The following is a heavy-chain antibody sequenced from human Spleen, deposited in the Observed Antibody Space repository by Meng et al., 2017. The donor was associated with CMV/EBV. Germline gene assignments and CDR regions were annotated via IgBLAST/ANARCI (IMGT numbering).Heavy chain of an antibody. J-gene: IGHJ6*02. D-gene: IGHD7-27*01. CDR2: ISWNSGSI. V-gene: IGHV3-9*01. Sequence: SLKISCAASGFTFEDYAMHWVRQTPGKGLVWVSGISWNSGSIGYVDSVKGRFAISRDNAKNSLHLQMNSLRPEDTALYYCVRSALGMDVWGQGTAVTVSS. CDR1: GFTFEDYA. CDR3: VRSALGMDV.